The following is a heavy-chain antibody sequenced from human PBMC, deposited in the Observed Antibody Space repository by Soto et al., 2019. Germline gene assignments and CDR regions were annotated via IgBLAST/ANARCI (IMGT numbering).Heavy chain of an antibody. CDR1: GYSFTSYW. J-gene: IGHJ1*01. V-gene: IGHV5-10-1*01. D-gene: IGHD5-12*01. CDR3: ARFTRGPLKLYFQH. Sequence: VESLKISCKGSGYSFTSYWISWVRQMPGKGLEWMGRIDPSDSYTNYSPSFQGHVTISADKSISTAYLQWSSLKASDTAMHYCARFTRGPLKLYFQHWGQGTLVTVSS. CDR2: IDPSDSYT.